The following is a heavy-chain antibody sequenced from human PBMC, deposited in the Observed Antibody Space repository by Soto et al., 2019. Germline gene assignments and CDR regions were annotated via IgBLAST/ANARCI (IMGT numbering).Heavy chain of an antibody. V-gene: IGHV1-18*01. Sequence: ASVKVSCEASGYTFTSYGNSWVRQAPGQGLEWMGWISAYNGNTNYAQKLQGRVTMTTDTSTSTAYMELRSLRSDDTAVYYCARGVIVVVPAANHWCGPWLQGTPVPV. CDR1: GYTFTSYG. CDR3: ARGVIVVVPAANHWCGP. CDR2: ISAYNGNT. D-gene: IGHD2-2*01. J-gene: IGHJ5*02.